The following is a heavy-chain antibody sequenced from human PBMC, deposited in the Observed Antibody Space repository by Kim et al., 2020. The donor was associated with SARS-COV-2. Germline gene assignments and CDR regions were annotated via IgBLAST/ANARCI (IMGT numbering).Heavy chain of an antibody. CDR1: GGPINSHY. CDR3: AIYGDYPYYFDY. D-gene: IGHD4-17*01. V-gene: IGHV4-4*07. CDR2: VYTTGGT. Sequence: SETLSLTCTVSGGPINSHYWSWIRQPAGKGLEWICHVYTTGGTNYNPSLRSRITMSLDTSKNQFSLRLSSVTAADTAVYYCAIYGDYPYYFDYWGQGTLVTVSS. J-gene: IGHJ4*02.